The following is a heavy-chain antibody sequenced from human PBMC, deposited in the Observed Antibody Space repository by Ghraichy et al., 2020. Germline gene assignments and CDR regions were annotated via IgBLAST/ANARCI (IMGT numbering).Heavy chain of an antibody. Sequence: GESLNISCAASGFTFSSCAMSWVRQAPGKGLELVSAISDSGGTTYYADSVKGRFTISRDNSKNTLYLQMNSLRAEDTAVYYCAKEFGELFLYYFDYWGQGTLVTVSS. J-gene: IGHJ4*02. CDR1: GFTFSSCA. CDR2: ISDSGGTT. V-gene: IGHV3-23*01. CDR3: AKEFGELFLYYFDY. D-gene: IGHD3-10*01.